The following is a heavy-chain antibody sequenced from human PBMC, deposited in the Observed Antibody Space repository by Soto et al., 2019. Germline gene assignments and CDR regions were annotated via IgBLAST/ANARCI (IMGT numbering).Heavy chain of an antibody. D-gene: IGHD3-22*01. J-gene: IGHJ3*02. CDR1: GADIINHY. V-gene: IGHV4-59*11. Sequence: SETLSLTCTVSGADIINHYWAWIRQSPGGGLESIGYVSNTATTTYNPSLKSRVTISVDTSKNQFSLKLSSVTAADTAVYYCARVGYYDGSGYNAFNIWGQGTMVTVSS. CDR3: ARVGYYDGSGYNAFNI. CDR2: VSNTATT.